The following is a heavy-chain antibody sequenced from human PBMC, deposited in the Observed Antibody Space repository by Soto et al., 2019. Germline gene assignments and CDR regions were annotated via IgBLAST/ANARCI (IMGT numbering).Heavy chain of an antibody. Sequence: QVQLVQSGAEVKKPGSSVKVSCKASGGTFSSYTISWVRQAPGQGLEWMGRIIPILGIANYAQKFQGRVTITADKSASTAYMELSSLRSDDTAVYYCVLSDYSYYYYMDVWGKGTTVTVSS. V-gene: IGHV1-69*02. CDR3: VLSDYSYYYYMDV. CDR1: GGTFSSYT. J-gene: IGHJ6*03. CDR2: IIPILGIA. D-gene: IGHD2-21*02.